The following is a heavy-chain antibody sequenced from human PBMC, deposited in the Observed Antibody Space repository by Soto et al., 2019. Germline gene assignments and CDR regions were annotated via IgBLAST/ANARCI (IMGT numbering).Heavy chain of an antibody. CDR3: ARDGGIAAAGTRDYYYYGMDV. CDR1: GDSVSSNSAA. D-gene: IGHD6-13*01. V-gene: IGHV6-1*01. J-gene: IGHJ6*02. Sequence: LSQTLSLTCAISGDSVSSNSAAWNWIRQSPSRGLEWLGRTYYRSKWYNDYAVSVKSRITINPDTSKNQFSLQLNSVTPEDTAVYYCARDGGIAAAGTRDYYYYGMDVWGQGTTVTVSS. CDR2: TYYRSKWYN.